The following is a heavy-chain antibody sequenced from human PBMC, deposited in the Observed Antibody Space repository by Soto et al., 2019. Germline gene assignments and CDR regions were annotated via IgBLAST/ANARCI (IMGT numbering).Heavy chain of an antibody. CDR1: GYIFTNYY. Sequence: QVQLVQSGAEVKKPGASVKVSCKASGYIFTNYYIHWVRQAPGQGLEWMAIINPLPTSGSTNYAQEFQGRVTVTRDTSTSTVYMELNSLRSDDTAIYYCARDLAAAAYWGQGPLVTVSS. J-gene: IGHJ4*02. V-gene: IGHV1-46*01. D-gene: IGHD6-13*01. CDR2: INPLPTSGST. CDR3: ARDLAAAAY.